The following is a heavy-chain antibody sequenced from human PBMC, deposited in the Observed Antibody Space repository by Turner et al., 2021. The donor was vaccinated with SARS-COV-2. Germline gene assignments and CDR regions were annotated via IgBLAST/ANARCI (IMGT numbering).Heavy chain of an antibody. D-gene: IGHD4-17*01. CDR1: GGSISSNY. Sequence: QVPLQESVPGLVKPSATLSLTCPVAGGSISSNYWSCTLHPAGKGLEWIGRIYTSGCTNHNPSLKSRVTMSVDTSKNQFSLKLSSVTAADTAVYYCAREWWESPTVTTAAYYYGMDVWGQGTTVTVSS. V-gene: IGHV4-4*07. CDR3: AREWWESPTVTTAAYYYGMDV. CDR2: IYTSGCT. J-gene: IGHJ6*02.